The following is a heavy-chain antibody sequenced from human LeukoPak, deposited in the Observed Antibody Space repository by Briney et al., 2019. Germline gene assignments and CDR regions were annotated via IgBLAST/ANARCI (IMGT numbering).Heavy chain of an antibody. CDR3: AKDITMVRGVIITNYYYGMDV. Sequence: GGSLRLSCAASGFTFSSYSMNWVRQAPGKGLEWVSSISSSSSYIYYADSVKGRFTISRDNAKNSLYLQMNSLRTEDTALYYCAKDITMVRGVIITNYYYGMDVWGQGTTVTVSS. CDR2: ISSSSSYI. J-gene: IGHJ6*02. D-gene: IGHD3-10*01. V-gene: IGHV3-21*04. CDR1: GFTFSSYS.